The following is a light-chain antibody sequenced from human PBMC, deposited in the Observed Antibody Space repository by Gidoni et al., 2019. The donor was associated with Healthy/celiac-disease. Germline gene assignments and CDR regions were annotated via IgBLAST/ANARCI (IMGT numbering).Light chain of an antibody. CDR2: GNS. V-gene: IGLV1-40*01. CDR1: SSNIGAGYD. J-gene: IGLJ2*01. Sequence: QSVLTQPPSVSEAPGQRVTISCTGGSSNIGAGYDVHWYQQLPGTAPKLLIYGNSNRPSGVPDRFSGSKSGTSASLAITGLQAEDEADYYCQSYDSSLSGSGVVFGGGTKLTVL. CDR3: QSYDSSLSGSGVV.